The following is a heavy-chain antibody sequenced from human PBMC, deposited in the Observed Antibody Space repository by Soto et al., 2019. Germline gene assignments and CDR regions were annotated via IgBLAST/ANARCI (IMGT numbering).Heavy chain of an antibody. V-gene: IGHV1-69*13. CDR2: IIPIFGTA. CDR1: GGTFSSYA. Sequence: SVKVSCKASGGTFSSYAISWVRQAPGQGLEWMGGIIPIFGTANYAQKFQGRVTITADESTSTAYMELSSLRSEDTAVYYCARILREYYDFWSGYQYYLDYWGQGTLVTVSS. CDR3: ARILREYYDFWSGYQYYLDY. D-gene: IGHD3-3*01. J-gene: IGHJ4*02.